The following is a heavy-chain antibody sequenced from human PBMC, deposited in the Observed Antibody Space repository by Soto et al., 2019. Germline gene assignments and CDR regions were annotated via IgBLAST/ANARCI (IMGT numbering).Heavy chain of an antibody. CDR3: ARYSSAVNWLDA. CDR2: INPNSGGT. D-gene: IGHD6-25*01. CDR1: GYTFTGYY. Sequence: ASVKVSCKASGYTFTGYYMHWVRQAPGQGLEWMGWINPNSGGTNYAQKFQGRVTMTSDTSISTAYMELSRLRSDDTAVYYCARYSSAVNWLDAWGQGTLVTVSS. J-gene: IGHJ5*02. V-gene: IGHV1-2*02.